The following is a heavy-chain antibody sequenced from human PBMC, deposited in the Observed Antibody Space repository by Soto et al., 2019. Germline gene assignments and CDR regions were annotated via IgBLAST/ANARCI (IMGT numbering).Heavy chain of an antibody. V-gene: IGHV3-33*01. J-gene: IGHJ5*02. CDR2: IWYDGSNK. CDR1: GFTFSSYG. Sequence: GGSLRLSCAASGFTFSSYGMHWVRQAPGKGLEWVAVIWYDGSNKYYADSVKGRFTISRDNSKNTLYLQMNSLRAEDTAVYYCARQLDYGDYDWSPLMFDPWGQGTLVTVSS. D-gene: IGHD4-17*01. CDR3: ARQLDYGDYDWSPLMFDP.